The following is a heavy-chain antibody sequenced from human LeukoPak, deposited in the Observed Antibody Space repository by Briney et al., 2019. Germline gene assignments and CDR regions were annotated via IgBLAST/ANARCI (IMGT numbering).Heavy chain of an antibody. CDR2: ISGSGGST. V-gene: IGHV3-23*01. CDR3: AKWGWGSERYFDY. CDR1: GFTFSGYA. D-gene: IGHD3-16*01. J-gene: IGHJ4*02. Sequence: GGSLRLSCAASGFTFSGYAMTWVRQAPGKGLEWVSAISGSGGSTYYADSVKGRFTISRDNSKNTLYLQMNSLRAEDTAVYYCAKWGWGSERYFDYWGRGTLVTVSS.